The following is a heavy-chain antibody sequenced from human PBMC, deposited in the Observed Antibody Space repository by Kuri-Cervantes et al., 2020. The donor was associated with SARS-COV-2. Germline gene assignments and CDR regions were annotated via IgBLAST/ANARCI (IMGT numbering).Heavy chain of an antibody. V-gene: IGHV4-34*01. CDR2: INHSGST. CDR1: GGSFSGYY. J-gene: IGHJ6*02. CDR3: ARERYGDYVSPYQYYGMDV. D-gene: IGHD4-17*01. Sequence: ESLKISFAVYGGSFSGYYWTWIRQPPGKGLEWIGEINHSGSTNYNPSLKSRVTISVDTSKNQISLKLSSVTAADTAVYYCARERYGDYVSPYQYYGMDVWGQGTTVTVSS.